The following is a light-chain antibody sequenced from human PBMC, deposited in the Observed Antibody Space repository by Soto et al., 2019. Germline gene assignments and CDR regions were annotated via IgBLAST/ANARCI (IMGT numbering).Light chain of an antibody. CDR1: QDISKF. CDR3: QQYENRPYT. V-gene: IGKV1-33*01. Sequence: DIQMTQSPSSLSASIGDRVSFTRQASQDISKFLNWYQHKPGQAPSLLIYDASKSHFGVPSRFSGSGSGTDFTFTISSLQPEDNATYYCQQYENRPYTFGPGTKVDIK. J-gene: IGKJ3*01. CDR2: DAS.